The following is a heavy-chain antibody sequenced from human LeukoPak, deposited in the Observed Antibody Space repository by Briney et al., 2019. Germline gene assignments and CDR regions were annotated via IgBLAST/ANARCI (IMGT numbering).Heavy chain of an antibody. D-gene: IGHD2-2*01. Sequence: SVKVSCKASGGTFSSYAISWVRQAPGQGLEWMGRIIPILGTANYAQKFQGRVTITTDESTSTAYMELSSLRSEDTAVYYCARDRGCSSTSCSDAFDIWGQGTMVTVSS. CDR3: ARDRGCSSTSCSDAFDI. CDR2: IIPILGTA. CDR1: GGTFSSYA. V-gene: IGHV1-69*11. J-gene: IGHJ3*02.